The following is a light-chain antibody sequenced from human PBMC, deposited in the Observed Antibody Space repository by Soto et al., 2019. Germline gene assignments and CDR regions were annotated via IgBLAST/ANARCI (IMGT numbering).Light chain of an antibody. CDR2: AAS. J-gene: IGKJ4*01. V-gene: IGKV1-12*01. CDR1: QGINKW. CDR3: QQANSFPLP. Sequence: EILMPQSPSSVSAAVGDRVTITCRASQGINKWLAWYQQKPGKAPQILISAASTLRSGVPSRFSGSRSGTDFSLTISNLQHEDFATYFCQQANSFPLPFGGGTRVEL.